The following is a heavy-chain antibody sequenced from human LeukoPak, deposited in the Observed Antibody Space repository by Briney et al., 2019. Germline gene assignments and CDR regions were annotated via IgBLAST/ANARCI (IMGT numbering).Heavy chain of an antibody. CDR1: GGSFSGYY. D-gene: IGHD6-13*01. CDR3: ARTPRPYSSSLYYFDY. Sequence: SETLSLTCAVYGGSFSGYYWSWIRLPPGKGLEWIGEINQSGSTNYNPSLKSRVTISVDRSKNQFSLKLSSVTAADTAVYYCARTPRPYSSSLYYFDYWGQGTLVTVSS. J-gene: IGHJ4*02. CDR2: INQSGST. V-gene: IGHV4-34*01.